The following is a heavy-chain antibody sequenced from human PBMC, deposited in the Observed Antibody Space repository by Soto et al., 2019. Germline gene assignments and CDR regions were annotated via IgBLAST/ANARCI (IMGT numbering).Heavy chain of an antibody. V-gene: IGHV3-48*02. J-gene: IGHJ4*02. CDR1: GFTFSSYS. CDR2: ISSSSSTI. CDR3: ARDLNPYDSSGYYYGGGYDY. Sequence: GGSLRLSCAASGFTFSSYSMNWVRQAPGKGLEWVSYISSSSSTIYYADSVKGRFTISRDNAKNSLYLQMNSLRDEDTAVYYCARDLNPYDSSGYYYGGGYDYWGQGTLVTVSS. D-gene: IGHD3-22*01.